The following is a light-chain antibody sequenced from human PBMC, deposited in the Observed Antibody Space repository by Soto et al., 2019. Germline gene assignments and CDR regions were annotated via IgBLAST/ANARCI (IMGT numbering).Light chain of an antibody. J-gene: IGKJ5*01. CDR2: SAS. V-gene: IGKV1-12*01. CDR3: QQANSFPLT. Sequence: DIQVTQSPSSVSASVGDRVTIICRASQGISSWLAWYQQKPGKAPKXLIYSASSLHSGVPSRFRGSRSGTDLTITISSLKPEDFATDYCQQANSFPLTFGQGTRLEIK. CDR1: QGISSW.